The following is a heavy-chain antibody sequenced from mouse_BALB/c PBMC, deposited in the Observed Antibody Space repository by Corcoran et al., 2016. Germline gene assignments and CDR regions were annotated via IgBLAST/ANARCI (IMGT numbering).Heavy chain of an antibody. CDR1: GFSLSTSGMG. D-gene: IGHD1-1*01. Sequence: QVTLKESGPGILQPSQTLSLTCSFSGFSLSTSGMGVSWIRQPSGKGLEWLAHIYWDDAKRYNPSLKSRLTHSKDTSSNQVFLKITSVDTADTATYYCARSYYGSSYYAMDYWGQGTAVTVSS. CDR2: IYWDDAK. V-gene: IGHV8-12*01. CDR3: ARSYYGSSYYAMDY. J-gene: IGHJ4*01.